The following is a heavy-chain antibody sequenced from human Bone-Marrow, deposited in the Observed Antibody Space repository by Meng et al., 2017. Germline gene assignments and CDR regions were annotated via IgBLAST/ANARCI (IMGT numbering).Heavy chain of an antibody. V-gene: IGHV4-31*01. CDR1: GGSISSGGNY. CDR2: IYYSGNT. CDR3: ARGSTNWFDP. J-gene: IGHJ5*02. Sequence: QPRRSGPGRVKPLQTLSLTCIVSGGSISSGGNYWSWIRQHSGKGLEWIGYIYYSGNTYYNPSLKSLVNISVDTSKNQFSLKVSSVTAADTAVYYCARGSTNWFDPWGQGILVTVSS.